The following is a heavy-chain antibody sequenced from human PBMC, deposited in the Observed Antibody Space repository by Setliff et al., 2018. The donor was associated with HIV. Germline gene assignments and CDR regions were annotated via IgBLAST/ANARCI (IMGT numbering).Heavy chain of an antibody. CDR2: INHSGGT. CDR1: NGSFNGYY. Sequence: SCAVYNGSFNGYYWSWIRQPPGKGLEWIGEINHSGGTTYNPSLNGRVGISVDTSKNQFSLKLITLTVADTAVYYCALLEVPFIGGRIPSFWGQGTLVTVSS. D-gene: IGHD3-16*01. J-gene: IGHJ4*02. V-gene: IGHV4-34*01. CDR3: ALLEVPFIGGRIPSF.